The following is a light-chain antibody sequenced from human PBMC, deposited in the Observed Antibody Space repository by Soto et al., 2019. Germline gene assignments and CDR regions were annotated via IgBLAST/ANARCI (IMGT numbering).Light chain of an antibody. CDR1: QSLLHSDGYNH. CDR2: EGS. J-gene: IGKJ4*01. V-gene: IGKV2-28*01. Sequence: DIVMTQAPLSLPVTPGEPASISCRSSQSLLHSDGYNHLDWYLQKPGQSPQLLIYEGSKRASGVPDRVSGSGSGTDFTLKISRVEAEDVGIYHCMQALHPPPTFGGGTKVEIK. CDR3: MQALHPPPT.